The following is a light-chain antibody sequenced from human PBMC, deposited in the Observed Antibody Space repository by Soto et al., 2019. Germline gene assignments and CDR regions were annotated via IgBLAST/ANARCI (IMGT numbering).Light chain of an antibody. CDR2: DAS. CDR3: QQYNNCHPLT. V-gene: IGKV3D-15*01. Sequence: DIVLTQSPGTLSWSAGERATVSWRASQAIFNYVAWYQQKPGQAPRLLIYDASTRATGIPARFSGSGSGRELTLTISSLHSKDYAVYYCQQYNNCHPLTFGGGTKVEIK. J-gene: IGKJ4*01. CDR1: QAIFNY.